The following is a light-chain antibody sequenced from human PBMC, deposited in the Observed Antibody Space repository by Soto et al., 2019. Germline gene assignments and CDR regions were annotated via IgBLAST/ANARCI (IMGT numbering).Light chain of an antibody. Sequence: EIVLTQSPGTLSLSPGERATLSCRASQSVSSNYLAWYQQKPGQAPRLLIYGASTRATGIPARFSGSGSETEFTLTISSLQSEDFGAYYCQQYHKWPPITFGQGTRLEIK. CDR2: GAS. V-gene: IGKV3-15*01. CDR1: QSVSSN. CDR3: QQYHKWPPIT. J-gene: IGKJ5*01.